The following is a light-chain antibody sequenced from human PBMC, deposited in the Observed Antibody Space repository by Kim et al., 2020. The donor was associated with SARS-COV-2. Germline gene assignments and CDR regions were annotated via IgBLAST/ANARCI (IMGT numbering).Light chain of an antibody. J-gene: IGKJ2*01. CDR3: QQYGSSPYT. CDR1: QSVSSSY. V-gene: IGKV3-20*01. Sequence: LSPGERASLSCRASQSVSSSYLAWYQQKPGQAPRLLIYGASSRATGIPDRSSGSGSGTDFTLTISRLEPEDFAVYYCQQYGSSPYTFGQGTKLEI. CDR2: GAS.